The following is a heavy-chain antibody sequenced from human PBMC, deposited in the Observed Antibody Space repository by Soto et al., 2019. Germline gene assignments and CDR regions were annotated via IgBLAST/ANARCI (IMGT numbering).Heavy chain of an antibody. Sequence: QVQLVQSGPEVKKPGSSVRVSCTASGGTFSSYTINWVRQVPGQGPEWMGRSIPMTGMSNYTQKFQGRVMMIADKSTNTVYMELSSLRSEDTAIYYCATNYGSGSAHFDYWGQGTLVTVS. D-gene: IGHD3-10*01. J-gene: IGHJ4*02. CDR1: GGTFSSYT. CDR3: ATNYGSGSAHFDY. CDR2: SIPMTGMS. V-gene: IGHV1-69*02.